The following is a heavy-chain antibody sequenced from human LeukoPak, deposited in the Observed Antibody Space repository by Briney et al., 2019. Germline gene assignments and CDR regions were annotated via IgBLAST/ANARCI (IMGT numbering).Heavy chain of an antibody. D-gene: IGHD3-16*01. V-gene: IGHV1-18*04. Sequence: ASVKVSCKASGYTFTSYGISWVRQAPGQGLDWMGWISAYNGNTNYAQKLQGRVIMTTDTSTSTAYMVLRSHRSDDTAVYYCARDGGPASYYGMDVWGKGTTVTVSS. CDR2: ISAYNGNT. CDR3: ARDGGPASYYGMDV. J-gene: IGHJ6*04. CDR1: GYTFTSYG.